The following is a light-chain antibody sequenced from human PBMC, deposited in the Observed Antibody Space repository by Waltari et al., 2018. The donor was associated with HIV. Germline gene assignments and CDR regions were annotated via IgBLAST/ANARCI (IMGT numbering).Light chain of an antibody. Sequence: QSALTQPPSVSGSPGQSVTISCTGPTRDVGAYNFVSWYQQHPGKAPKVLIYDVSKRPSGVPDRFSGSKSGNTASLTISGLQAEDEADYYCCSYAGSYTWVFGGGTKLTVL. CDR2: DVS. J-gene: IGLJ3*02. CDR1: TRDVGAYNF. V-gene: IGLV2-11*01. CDR3: CSYAGSYTWV.